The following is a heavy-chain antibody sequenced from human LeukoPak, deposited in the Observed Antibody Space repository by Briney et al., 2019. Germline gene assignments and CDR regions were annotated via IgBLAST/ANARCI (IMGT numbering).Heavy chain of an antibody. V-gene: IGHV1-46*04. J-gene: IGHJ5*02. CDR1: VYTFTNYH. Sequence: RASVKVSCKTSVYTFTNYHVHWVREAPGQGLERVGIINPRTGSTTYAQMLRGRVTMTRDTSSNTVYMEMSSLRSEDTAVYYCARDSLGYTYGYSTYLDPWGQGTLVTVSS. D-gene: IGHD5-18*01. CDR3: ARDSLGYTYGYSTYLDP. CDR2: INPRTGST.